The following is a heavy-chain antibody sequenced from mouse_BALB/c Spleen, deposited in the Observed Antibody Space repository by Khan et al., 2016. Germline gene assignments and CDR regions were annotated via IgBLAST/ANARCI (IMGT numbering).Heavy chain of an antibody. J-gene: IGHJ3*01. V-gene: IGHV9-3*02. Sequence: QVQLQQSGPELKKPGETVKISCKASGYTFTNYGMNWVKQAPGKGLKWMGWINTNTGEPTYAEELKGRFAFSLETSASTAYLQINNLKNEDTATYFCAEDYYGINWFAYWGQGTLVTVSA. CDR2: INTNTGEP. D-gene: IGHD1-1*01. CDR1: GYTFTNYG. CDR3: AEDYYGINWFAY.